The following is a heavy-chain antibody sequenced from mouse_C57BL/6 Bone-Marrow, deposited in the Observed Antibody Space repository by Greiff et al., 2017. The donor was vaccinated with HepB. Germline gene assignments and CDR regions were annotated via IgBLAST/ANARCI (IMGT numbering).Heavy chain of an antibody. CDR1: GFTFSSYA. J-gene: IGHJ4*01. D-gene: IGHD5-5*01. V-gene: IGHV5-9-1*02. CDR3: TRDGVSTTTPYAMDY. CDR2: ISSGGDYI. Sequence: RVESGEGLVKPGGSLKLSCAASGFTFSSYAMSWVRQTPEKRLEWVAYISSGGDYIYYADTVKGRFTISRDNARNTLYLQMSSLKSEDTAMYYCTRDGVSTTTPYAMDYWGQGTSVTVSS.